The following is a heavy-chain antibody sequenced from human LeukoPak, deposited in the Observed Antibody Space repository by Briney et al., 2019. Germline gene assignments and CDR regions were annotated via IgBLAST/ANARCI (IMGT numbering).Heavy chain of an antibody. CDR2: ISAYNGNT. V-gene: IGHV1-18*01. D-gene: IGHD5-24*01. CDR3: ARRRDGYNTWYFDL. CDR1: GYTFTSYG. Sequence: ASVKASCKASGYTFTSYGISWVRQAPGQGLEWMGWISAYNGNTNYAQKLQGRVTMTTDTSTSTAYMELRSLRSDDTAVYYCARRRDGYNTWYFDLWGRGTLVTVSS. J-gene: IGHJ2*01.